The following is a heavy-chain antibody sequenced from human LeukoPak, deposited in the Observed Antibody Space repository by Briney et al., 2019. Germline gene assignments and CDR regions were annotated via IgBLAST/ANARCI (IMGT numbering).Heavy chain of an antibody. CDR2: IYYSGST. CDR1: GGSISSSSYY. CDR3: ARTGKMVCGRLRGWFDP. V-gene: IGHV4-39*01. Sequence: SETLSLTCTVSGGSISSSSYYWGWIRQPPGKGLEWIGSIYYSGSTYYNPSLKSRVTISVDTSKNQFSLKLSSVTAADTAVYYCARTGKMVCGRLRGWFDPWGQGTLVTVSS. J-gene: IGHJ5*02. D-gene: IGHD2-8*01.